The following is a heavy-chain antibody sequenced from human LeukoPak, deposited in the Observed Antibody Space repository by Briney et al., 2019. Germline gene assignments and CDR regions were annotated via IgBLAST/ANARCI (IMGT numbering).Heavy chain of an antibody. Sequence: PSETLSLTCAVYGGSFSGYYWSWIRQPPGKGLEWIGEINHSGSTNYNPSLKSRVTISVDTSKNQFSLKLSSVTAADMAVYYCARGAYYYGSGSYYNFDYWGQGTLVTVSS. CDR1: GGSFSGYY. J-gene: IGHJ4*02. D-gene: IGHD3-10*01. CDR3: ARGAYYYGSGSYYNFDY. CDR2: INHSGST. V-gene: IGHV4-34*01.